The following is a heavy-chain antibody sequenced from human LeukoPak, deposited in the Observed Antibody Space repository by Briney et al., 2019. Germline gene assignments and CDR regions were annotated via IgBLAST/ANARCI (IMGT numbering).Heavy chain of an antibody. D-gene: IGHD3-16*01. J-gene: IGHJ3*02. V-gene: IGHV5-51*01. CDR2: IYPGDSET. Sequence: GESLKISCKGSGYSFTRNWIGWVRQMPGKGLEWMGIIYPGDSETRYSPSFQGQVTISGDKSISTANLQWSSLKASDTAMYYCARGGGSNGWAVFDIGGKGKMVTVSS. CDR1: GYSFTRNW. CDR3: ARGGGSNGWAVFDI.